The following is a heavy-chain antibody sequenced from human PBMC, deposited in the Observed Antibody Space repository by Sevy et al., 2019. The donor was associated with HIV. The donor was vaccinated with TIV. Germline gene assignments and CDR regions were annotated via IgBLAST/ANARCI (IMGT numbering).Heavy chain of an antibody. J-gene: IGHJ6*02. CDR1: GGSISSSSYY. CDR2: IYYSWST. CDR3: ARHSPSSSGWYKEKDYYYYGMDV. V-gene: IGHV4-39*01. D-gene: IGHD6-19*01. Sequence: SETLSLTCTVSGGSISSSSYYWGWIRQPPGKGLEWIGSIYYSWSTYYNPSLKSRVTISVDTSKNQFSLKLSSVTAADTAVYYCARHSPSSSGWYKEKDYYYYGMDVWGQGTTVTVSS.